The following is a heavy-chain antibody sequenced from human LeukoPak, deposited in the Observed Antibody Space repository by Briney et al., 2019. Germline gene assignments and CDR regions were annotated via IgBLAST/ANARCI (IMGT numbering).Heavy chain of an antibody. CDR3: ARDKRAVRGVNPLDY. V-gene: IGHV3-9*01. J-gene: IGHJ4*02. CDR2: ISWNSGSI. D-gene: IGHD3-10*01. Sequence: GGSLRLSCAASGFTFDDYAMHWVRQAPGKGLEWVSGISWNSGSIGYADSVKGRFTISRDNAKNSLYLQMNSLRAEDTAVYYCARDKRAVRGVNPLDYWGQGTLVTVSS. CDR1: GFTFDDYA.